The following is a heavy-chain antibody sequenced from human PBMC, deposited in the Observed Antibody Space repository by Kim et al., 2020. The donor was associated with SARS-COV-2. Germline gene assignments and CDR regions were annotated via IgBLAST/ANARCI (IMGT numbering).Heavy chain of an antibody. CDR2: INVGNGNT. V-gene: IGHV1-3*01. Sequence: ASVKVSCKASGYTFTSYTMHWVRQAPGQRLEWMGWINVGNGNTKYSQKFQGRVTITRDTSASTAYMELSSLRSEDTAVYYCARVQFTTYYYDSSGPHYFDYWGQGTLVTVSS. D-gene: IGHD3-22*01. CDR1: GYTFTSYT. J-gene: IGHJ4*02. CDR3: ARVQFTTYYYDSSGPHYFDY.